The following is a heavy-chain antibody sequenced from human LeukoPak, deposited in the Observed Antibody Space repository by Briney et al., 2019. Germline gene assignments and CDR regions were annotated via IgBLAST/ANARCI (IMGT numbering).Heavy chain of an antibody. Sequence: PSETLSLTCTVSGGSISSSSYYWGWIRQPPGKGLEWIGSMYYSGSTYYSPSLKSRVTISVDTSNNHFSLRLSSVTAADTAVYYCARPFHSGSSGYYDAFDIWGQGTMVTVSS. J-gene: IGHJ3*02. V-gene: IGHV4-39*01. CDR2: MYYSGST. D-gene: IGHD3-22*01. CDR1: GGSISSSSYY. CDR3: ARPFHSGSSGYYDAFDI.